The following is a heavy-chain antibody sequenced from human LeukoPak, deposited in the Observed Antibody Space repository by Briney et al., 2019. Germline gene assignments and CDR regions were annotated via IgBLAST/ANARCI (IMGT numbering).Heavy chain of an antibody. CDR3: ARRAGSYQSYYFDY. D-gene: IGHD3-10*01. CDR1: GGSISSYY. Sequence: SETLSLTCTVSGGSISSYYWSWIRQPAGKGLEWIGRIYTSGSTNYNPSLKSRVTMSVDTSKNQFSLKLSSVTAADTAVYYCARRAGSYQSYYFDYWGQGTLVTVSS. CDR2: IYTSGST. J-gene: IGHJ4*02. V-gene: IGHV4-4*07.